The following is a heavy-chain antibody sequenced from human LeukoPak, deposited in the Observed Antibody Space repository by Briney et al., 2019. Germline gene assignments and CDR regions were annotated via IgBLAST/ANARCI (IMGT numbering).Heavy chain of an antibody. CDR2: INGGGSST. J-gene: IGHJ4*02. D-gene: IGHD3-22*01. V-gene: IGHV3-23*01. Sequence: PGGSLRFSCAASRFTFSSYAMSWVRQAPGKGLEWVSSINGGGSSTSYADSVKGRFTISRDNSKTTLFLQMNSLRAEDTAVYYCARQLGYCDSGACYFAYWGQGTLVTVSS. CDR3: ARQLGYCDSGACYFAY. CDR1: RFTFSSYA.